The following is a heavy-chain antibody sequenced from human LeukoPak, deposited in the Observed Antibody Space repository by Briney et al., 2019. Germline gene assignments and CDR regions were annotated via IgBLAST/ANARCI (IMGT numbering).Heavy chain of an antibody. CDR2: INHSGST. CDR3: ARGLWFGEYMDV. D-gene: IGHD3-10*01. Sequence: SETLSLTCAVYGGSFSGYYWSWIRQPPGKRPQWIGEINHSGSTNYNPSLKSRVTISVDTSKNQFSLKLSSVTAADTAVYYCARGLWFGEYMDVWGQGTTVTVSS. J-gene: IGHJ6*02. V-gene: IGHV4-34*01. CDR1: GGSFSGYY.